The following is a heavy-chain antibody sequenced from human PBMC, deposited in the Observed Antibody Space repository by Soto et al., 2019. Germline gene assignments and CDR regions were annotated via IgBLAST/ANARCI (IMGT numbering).Heavy chain of an antibody. J-gene: IGHJ5*02. CDR1: GGTFSTYT. CDR2: IIPIIGII. V-gene: IGHV1-69*08. Sequence: QVQLVQSGAEVKKPGSSVKVSCKASGGTFSTYTITWVRQAPGQGLEWMGRIIPIIGIINYAQKFQGRVTISANKFTGTAYMELTGLRSNDTAVYYCAGDPDSHYNDSHASSYPWGQGTLVTVSP. CDR3: AGDPDSHYNDSHASSYP. D-gene: IGHD4-4*01.